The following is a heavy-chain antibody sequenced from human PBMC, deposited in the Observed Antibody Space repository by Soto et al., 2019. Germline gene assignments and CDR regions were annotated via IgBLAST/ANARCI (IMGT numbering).Heavy chain of an antibody. Sequence: AASVKVSCKASGYTFTGYYMHWVRQAPGQGLEWMGWINPNSGGTNYAQKFQGWVTMTRDMSISTAYMELSRLRSDDTAVYYCARDPDSSSPHWPDVWGQGTTVTVSS. D-gene: IGHD6-6*01. CDR3: ARDPDSSSPHWPDV. V-gene: IGHV1-2*04. CDR2: INPNSGGT. CDR1: GYTFTGYY. J-gene: IGHJ6*02.